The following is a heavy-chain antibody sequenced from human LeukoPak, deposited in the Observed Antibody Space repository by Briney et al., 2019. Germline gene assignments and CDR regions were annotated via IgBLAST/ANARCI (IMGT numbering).Heavy chain of an antibody. Sequence: GGSLRLSCVASGFTFSSYNMNWVRQAPGKGLERISSISSSSSSYIYYAGSVKGRFTISRDNAKNSLYLQMNGLRAEDTAVYYCARDKKGYSYIGMDVWGKGSTVTVSS. J-gene: IGHJ6*04. V-gene: IGHV3-21*01. D-gene: IGHD5-18*01. CDR1: GFTFSSYN. CDR3: ARDKKGYSYIGMDV. CDR2: ISSSSSSYI.